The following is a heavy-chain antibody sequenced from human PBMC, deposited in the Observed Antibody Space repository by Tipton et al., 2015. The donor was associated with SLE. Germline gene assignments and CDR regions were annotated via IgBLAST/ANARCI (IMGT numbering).Heavy chain of an antibody. V-gene: IGHV4-34*01. D-gene: IGHD4-11*01. Sequence: TLSLTCAVYGGSFSGYYWGWIRQPPGKGLEWIGSIYYSGSTYYNPSLKSRVTISVDTSKNQFSLKLSSVTAADTAVYYCARGSNPLWYYYGMDVWGQGTTVTVSS. CDR3: ARGSNPLWYYYGMDV. J-gene: IGHJ6*02. CDR1: GGSFSGYY. CDR2: IYYSGST.